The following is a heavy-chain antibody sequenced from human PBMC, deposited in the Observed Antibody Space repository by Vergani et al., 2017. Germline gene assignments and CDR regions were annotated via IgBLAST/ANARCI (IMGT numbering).Heavy chain of an antibody. CDR3: ARSEPTVVTPGSDAFDI. Sequence: QVQLVESGGGVVQPGRSLRLSCAASGFTFSSYAMHWVRQAPGKGLAWVAVISYDGSNKYYADSVKGRFTISRDNSKNTLYLQMNSLRAEDTAVYYCARSEPTVVTPGSDAFDIWGQGTMVTVSS. D-gene: IGHD4-23*01. J-gene: IGHJ3*02. CDR2: ISYDGSNK. V-gene: IGHV3-30*01. CDR1: GFTFSSYA.